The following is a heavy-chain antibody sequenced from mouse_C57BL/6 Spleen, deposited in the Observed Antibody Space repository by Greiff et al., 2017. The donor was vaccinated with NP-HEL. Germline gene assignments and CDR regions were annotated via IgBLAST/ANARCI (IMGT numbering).Heavy chain of an antibody. Sequence: VQLQQSGAALLPLGASVKLACKATGYKGTGYWREWGKKRHGHGLEWIGEILPGSGSTNYNEKFKGKATFTADTSSNTAYMQLSSLTTEDSAIYYCAPEFITTVVATEYFDYWGQGTTLTVSS. V-gene: IGHV1-9*01. D-gene: IGHD1-1*01. CDR1: GYKGTGYW. CDR3: APEFITTVVATEYFDY. J-gene: IGHJ2*01. CDR2: ILPGSGST.